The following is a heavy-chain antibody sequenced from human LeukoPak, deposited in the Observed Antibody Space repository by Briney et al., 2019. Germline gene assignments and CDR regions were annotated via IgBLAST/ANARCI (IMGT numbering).Heavy chain of an antibody. CDR1: GVVFDEYT. D-gene: IGHD2-8*02. J-gene: IGHJ5*02. V-gene: IGHV3-43*01. Sequence: PGGALRVSCAASGVVFDEYTMHRVRQAPGKGPERVALIGYGSDPVFYADSVKGRFTISRDNSRNPLYLQMRGLRSDDTAFYYCAKDGHYCTATSCFSSWLDPWGPGTLVTVSS. CDR2: IGYGSDPV. CDR3: AKDGHYCTATSCFSSWLDP.